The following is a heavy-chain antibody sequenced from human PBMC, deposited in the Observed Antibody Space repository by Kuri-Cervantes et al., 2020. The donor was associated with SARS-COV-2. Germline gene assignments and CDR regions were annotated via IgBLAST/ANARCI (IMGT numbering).Heavy chain of an antibody. J-gene: IGHJ4*02. CDR2: ISSSGSTI. CDR3: ARDGVRYYDSSGYYYGPFDY. CDR1: GGSFSGYY. D-gene: IGHD3-22*01. V-gene: IGHV3-11*04. Sequence: GGSLRLSCAVYGGSFSGYYWSWIRQAPGKGLEWVSYISSSGSTIYYADSVKGRFTISRDNAKNSLYLQMNSLRAEDTAVYYCARDGVRYYDSSGYYYGPFDYWGQGTLVTVSS.